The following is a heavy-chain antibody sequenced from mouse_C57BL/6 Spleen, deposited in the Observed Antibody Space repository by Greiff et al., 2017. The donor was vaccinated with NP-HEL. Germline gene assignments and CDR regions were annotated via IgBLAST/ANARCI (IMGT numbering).Heavy chain of an antibody. CDR2: ISGGGGNT. V-gene: IGHV5-9*01. CDR1: GFTFSSYT. CDR3: ARLYYSNHVFAY. J-gene: IGHJ3*01. D-gene: IGHD2-5*01. Sequence: EVKLVESGGGLVKPGGSLKLSCAASGFTFSSYTMSWVRQTPEKRLEWVATISGGGGNTYYPDSVKGRFTISRDNAKNTLYLQMSSLRSEDTALHYCARLYYSNHVFAYWGQGALVTVSA.